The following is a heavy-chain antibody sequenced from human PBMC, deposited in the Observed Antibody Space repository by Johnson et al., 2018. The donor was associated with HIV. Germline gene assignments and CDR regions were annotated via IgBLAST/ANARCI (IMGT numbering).Heavy chain of an antibody. CDR2: IYSGGST. CDR1: GFTVSSNY. CDR3: ARTLRPGPDTFDI. Sequence: VQVVESGGGLVQPGGSLRLSCAASGFTVSSNYMSWVRQAPGKGLEWVSVIYSGGSTYYADSVKGIFTISRDNSKNTLSLQMNSLRAEDTAVYYCARTLRPGPDTFDIWGQGTMVTVSS. D-gene: IGHD5-12*01. J-gene: IGHJ3*02. V-gene: IGHV3-66*01.